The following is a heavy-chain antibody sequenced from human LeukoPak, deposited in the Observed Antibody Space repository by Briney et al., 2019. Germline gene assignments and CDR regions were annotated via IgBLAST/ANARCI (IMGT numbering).Heavy chain of an antibody. D-gene: IGHD3-22*01. Sequence: GGSLRLSCAASGFTFSSYWMCWVRQAPGKGLEWVANIKQDGSEKYYVDSVKGRFTISRDNAKNSLYLQMNSLRAEDTAVYYCARDWYYYDSSGYYPLGFDYWGQGTLVTVSS. CDR1: GFTFSSYW. CDR2: IKQDGSEK. J-gene: IGHJ4*02. CDR3: ARDWYYYDSSGYYPLGFDY. V-gene: IGHV3-7*01.